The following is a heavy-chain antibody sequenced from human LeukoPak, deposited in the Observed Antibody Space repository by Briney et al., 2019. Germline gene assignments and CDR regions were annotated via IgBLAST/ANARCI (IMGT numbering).Heavy chain of an antibody. CDR3: ARRGYNWNDLYYYYGMDV. V-gene: IGHV1-8*01. J-gene: IGHJ6*02. Sequence: GASVKVSCKASGYTFTSYDINWVRQGTGQGLEWMGWMNPNSGNTGYAQKFQGRVTMTRNTSISTAYMELSSLRSEDTAVYYCARRGYNWNDLYYYYGMDVWGQGTTVTVSS. D-gene: IGHD1-1*01. CDR2: MNPNSGNT. CDR1: GYTFTSYD.